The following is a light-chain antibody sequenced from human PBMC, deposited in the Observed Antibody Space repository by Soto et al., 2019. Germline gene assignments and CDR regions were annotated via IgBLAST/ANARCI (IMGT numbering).Light chain of an antibody. CDR1: QSVDSTY. CDR3: QQYGRSPRT. CDR2: GAS. V-gene: IGKV3-20*01. J-gene: IGKJ1*01. Sequence: EIVLTQSPGTLSLSPGERATLYFSASQSVDSTYLAWYQQKPGQAPRLLIYGASSRATGIPDRFSGSGSGTDFTLTISRLEPEDFAVYYCQQYGRSPRTFGQGTKVDIK.